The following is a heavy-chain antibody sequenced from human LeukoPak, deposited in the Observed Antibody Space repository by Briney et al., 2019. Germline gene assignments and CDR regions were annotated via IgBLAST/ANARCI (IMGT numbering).Heavy chain of an antibody. V-gene: IGHV3-23*01. CDR3: AKQYYYGSTGYYYPDY. J-gene: IGHJ4*02. CDR2: ISGSGGST. Sequence: GSLRLSCAASGFTFSSYAMSWVRQAPGKGLEWVSAISGSGGSTYYADSVKGRFTISRDSSKNTLYLQMNGLRAEDTAVYYCAKQYYYGSTGYYYPDYWGQGTLVTVSS. CDR1: GFTFSSYA. D-gene: IGHD3-22*01.